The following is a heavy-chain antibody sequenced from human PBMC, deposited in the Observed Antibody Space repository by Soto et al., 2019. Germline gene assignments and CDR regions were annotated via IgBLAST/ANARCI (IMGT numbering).Heavy chain of an antibody. CDR2: ISSSSISI. CDR1: GFTFRRYA. Sequence: EVQLEESGGGLVKPGGALRLSCSASGFTFRRYAMNWVLQAPGQGLEWVSSISSSSISIHYGDSVKGRFTISRDNARTVLSLQMNSLSGEGTAVDFCVRLHYVLTNGMDVWGQGTTVTVS. V-gene: IGHV3-21*01. D-gene: IGHD3-9*01. CDR3: VRLHYVLTNGMDV. J-gene: IGHJ6*02.